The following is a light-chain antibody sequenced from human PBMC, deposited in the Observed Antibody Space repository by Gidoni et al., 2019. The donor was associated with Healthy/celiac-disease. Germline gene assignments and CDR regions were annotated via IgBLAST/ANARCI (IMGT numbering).Light chain of an antibody. Sequence: EIVLTQSPATLSLSLGERATLSCRASQSVSSYLAWYQQKPVQAPRLLIYDASNRATGIPARFSGSGSGTDFTLTISSLEPEDFAVYYCQQRSNWPPLTFGGGTKVEIK. CDR1: QSVSSY. J-gene: IGKJ4*01. CDR2: DAS. CDR3: QQRSNWPPLT. V-gene: IGKV3-11*01.